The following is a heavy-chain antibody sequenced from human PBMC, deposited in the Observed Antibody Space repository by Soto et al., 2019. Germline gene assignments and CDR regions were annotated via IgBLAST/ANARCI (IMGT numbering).Heavy chain of an antibody. Sequence: GGSLRLSCAASGFTFTRYSMNWVRQAPGKGLEWVSSISSTTNYIYYADSMKGRFTVSRDNAKNSVYLDMNSLSAEDTAVYYCARESEDLTSTFDYWGQGTLVTVSS. CDR1: GFTFTRYS. CDR2: ISSTTNYI. J-gene: IGHJ4*02. CDR3: ARESEDLTSTFDY. V-gene: IGHV3-21*01.